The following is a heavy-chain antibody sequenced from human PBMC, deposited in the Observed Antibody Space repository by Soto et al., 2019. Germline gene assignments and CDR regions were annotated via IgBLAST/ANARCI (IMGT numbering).Heavy chain of an antibody. CDR1: GFTFSSFG. CDR2: MAYDGSNE. V-gene: IGHV3-30*18. D-gene: IGHD5-12*01. Sequence: PGGSLRLSCAASGFTFSSFGIHWVRQAPGKGLEWVAVMAYDGSNEYYADSVRGRFTISRDNSKSTVYLQMNSLRPEDTAVYYCAKNTVGLSRYYYYGMDVWGQGTTVT. J-gene: IGHJ6*02. CDR3: AKNTVGLSRYYYYGMDV.